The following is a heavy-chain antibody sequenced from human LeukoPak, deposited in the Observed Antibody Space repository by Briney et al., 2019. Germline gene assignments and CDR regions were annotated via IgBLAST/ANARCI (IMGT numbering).Heavy chain of an antibody. V-gene: IGHV3-23*01. Sequence: GGSLRLSCAASGFTFSSYAMSRVRQAPGKGLEWVSAISGSGGSTYYADSVKGRFTISRDNSKNTLYLQMNSLRAEDTAVYYCAKEGLTYYDFWSGYYPPRNYYGMDVWGQGTTVTVSS. J-gene: IGHJ6*02. CDR1: GFTFSSYA. D-gene: IGHD3-3*01. CDR3: AKEGLTYYDFWSGYYPPRNYYGMDV. CDR2: ISGSGGST.